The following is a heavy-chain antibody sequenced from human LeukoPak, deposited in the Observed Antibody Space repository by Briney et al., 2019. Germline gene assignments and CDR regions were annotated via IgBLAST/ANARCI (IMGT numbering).Heavy chain of an antibody. CDR3: ARRLPSYFDY. Sequence: PSETLSLTCAVYGGSFSGYYWSWIRQPPGKGLEWIGEINHSGSTNYNPSLKGRVTISVDTSKNQFSLKLSSVTAADTAVYYCARRLPSYFDYWGQGTLVTVSS. CDR1: GGSFSGYY. D-gene: IGHD2-15*01. V-gene: IGHV4-34*01. CDR2: INHSGST. J-gene: IGHJ4*02.